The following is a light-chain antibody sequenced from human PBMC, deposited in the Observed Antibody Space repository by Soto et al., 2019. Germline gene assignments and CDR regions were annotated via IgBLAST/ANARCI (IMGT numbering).Light chain of an antibody. Sequence: AIRMTKNQSSFSASTGDRVTITCRASQGISSYLAWYQQKPGKAPKLLIYAASTLQSGVPSRFSDSGSGTDFTLTISCLQPEDFATYYCQQYYSYLTWTFGQGTKVDI. CDR3: QQYYSYLTWT. J-gene: IGKJ1*01. CDR2: AAS. V-gene: IGKV1-8*01. CDR1: QGISSY.